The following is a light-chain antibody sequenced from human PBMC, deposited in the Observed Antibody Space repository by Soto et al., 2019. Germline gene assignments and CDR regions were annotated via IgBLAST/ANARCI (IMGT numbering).Light chain of an antibody. CDR2: TNN. Sequence: QSVLTQPPSASGTPGQRVTISCSGSSSNIGSNYVYWYQHLPGTAPKLLIYTNNQRPSGVPDRFSASKSGTSASLVIDGLQSEDEADYYCATWHDYFYVFGTGTKVTAL. J-gene: IGLJ1*01. CDR1: SSNIGSNY. CDR3: ATWHDYFYV. V-gene: IGLV1-47*02.